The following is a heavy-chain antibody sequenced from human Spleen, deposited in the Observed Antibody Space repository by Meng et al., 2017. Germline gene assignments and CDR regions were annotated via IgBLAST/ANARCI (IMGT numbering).Heavy chain of an antibody. Sequence: GSLRLSCVVSGGSFSDYYWSWIRQPPGKGLEWIGEINHSGSPYHNPSLKSRFTISVDTSKNQFSLKLNSVTAADTAVYYCARHLHGGTHYSPFDYWGQGLLVTVSS. D-gene: IGHD1-26*01. CDR1: GGSFSDYY. V-gene: IGHV4-34*01. CDR2: INHSGSP. J-gene: IGHJ4*02. CDR3: ARHLHGGTHYSPFDY.